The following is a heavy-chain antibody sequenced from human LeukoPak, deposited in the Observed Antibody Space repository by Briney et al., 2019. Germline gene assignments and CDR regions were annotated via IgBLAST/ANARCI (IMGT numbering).Heavy chain of an antibody. Sequence: GGSLRLSCAASGFTFSSYAMSGVRQAPGKGLEWVSIIYGGGNTYYADSVKGRFTISRDNSKNTLYVQMNSLRAEDTAVYYCARMSQGAFDIWGQGTMVTVSS. CDR3: ARMSQGAFDI. V-gene: IGHV3-53*01. CDR2: IYGGGNT. J-gene: IGHJ3*02. CDR1: GFTFSSYA.